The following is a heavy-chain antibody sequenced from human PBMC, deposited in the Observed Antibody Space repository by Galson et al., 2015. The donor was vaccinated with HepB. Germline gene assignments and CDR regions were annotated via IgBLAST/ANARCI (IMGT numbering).Heavy chain of an antibody. CDR2: VHAGNENT. CDR3: ARDGEPIDY. Sequence: SVKVSCKASGYTFTHYAIHWVRQAPGQGPEWMGWVHAGNENTKYSQKFQGRVTITRDTSASTAFMELSSLRSGDTAVYYCARDGEPIDYWGQGTLVTVSS. J-gene: IGHJ4*02. D-gene: IGHD2-21*01. V-gene: IGHV1-3*01. CDR1: GYTFTHYA.